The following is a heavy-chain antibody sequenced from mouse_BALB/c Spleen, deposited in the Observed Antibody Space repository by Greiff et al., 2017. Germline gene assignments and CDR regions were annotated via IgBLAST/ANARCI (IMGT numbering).Heavy chain of an antibody. CDR1: GYSFTGYF. V-gene: IGHV1-20*01. J-gene: IGHJ4*01. CDR3: TRVDYYGSSYGMDYAMDY. CDR2: INPYNGDT. Sequence: VQLQQSGPELVKPGASVKISCKASGYSFTGYFMNWVKQSHGKSLEWIGRINPYNGDTFYNQKFKGKATLTVDKSSSTAYMQLSSPTSEDSAVYYCTRVDYYGSSYGMDYAMDYWGQGTSVTVSS. D-gene: IGHD1-1*01.